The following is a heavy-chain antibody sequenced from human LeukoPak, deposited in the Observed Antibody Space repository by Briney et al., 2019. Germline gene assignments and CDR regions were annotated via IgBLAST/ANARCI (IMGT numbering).Heavy chain of an antibody. CDR1: GFTFSTYA. V-gene: IGHV3-23*01. J-gene: IGHJ5*02. D-gene: IGHD5-18*01. CDR2: ISGSGGST. Sequence: GGSLRLSCAASGFTFSTYAMSWVRQAPGKGLEWVSAISGSGGSTYYADSVKGRFTIPRDNSKNTLNLEMNSLRAEDTAIYYCAKDRRGYSYGPGGWFDPWGQGTLVTVSS. CDR3: AKDRRGYSYGPGGWFDP.